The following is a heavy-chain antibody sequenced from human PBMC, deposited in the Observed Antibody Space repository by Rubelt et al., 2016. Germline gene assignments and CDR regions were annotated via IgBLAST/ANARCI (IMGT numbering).Heavy chain of an antibody. Sequence: DSVKGRFTISRDNSENTLSLQMNSLRGEDTAVYYCARDIYAGYLDYWGQGTLVTVSA. V-gene: IGHV3-30*07. D-gene: IGHD2/OR15-2a*01. CDR3: ARDIYAGYLDY. J-gene: IGHJ4*02.